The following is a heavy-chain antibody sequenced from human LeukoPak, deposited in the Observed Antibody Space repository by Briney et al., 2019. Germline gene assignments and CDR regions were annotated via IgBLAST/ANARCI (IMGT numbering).Heavy chain of an antibody. D-gene: IGHD5-24*01. J-gene: IGHJ4*02. Sequence: SETLSLTCTVSGGSIRSSSYYWGWIRQPPGKGLQWIGSIYYSGGTYYNPSFKSRVTISVDMSKNHFSLKLSSVTAADTAMYYCARGVEMATPYYFDLWGQGTLVTVSS. CDR3: ARGVEMATPYYFDL. CDR2: IYYSGGT. V-gene: IGHV4-39*07. CDR1: GGSIRSSSYY.